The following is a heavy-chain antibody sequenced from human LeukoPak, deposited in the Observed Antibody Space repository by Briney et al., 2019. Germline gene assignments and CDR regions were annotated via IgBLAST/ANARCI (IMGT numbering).Heavy chain of an antibody. CDR2: IYTSGTT. V-gene: IGHV4-61*02. CDR1: GGSISSGSISSYS. J-gene: IGHJ4*02. Sequence: NPSETLSLTCTVSGGSISSGSISSYSWSWVRQPAGKGLEWIGRIYTSGTTNYNPSLKSRVTMSVDTSKNQSSLKLNSVTAADTAVYYCARGAPSDYWGQGTLVTVSS. CDR3: ARGAPSDY.